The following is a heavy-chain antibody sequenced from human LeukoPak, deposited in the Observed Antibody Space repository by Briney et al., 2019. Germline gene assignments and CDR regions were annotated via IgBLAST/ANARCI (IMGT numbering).Heavy chain of an antibody. V-gene: IGHV3-13*01. CDR3: ARAGYNYRYLDY. J-gene: IGHJ4*02. D-gene: IGHD5-18*01. CDR2: IGFAGDT. Sequence: VRQAAGKXLEWVSAIGFAGDTYYPGSVKGRFTISRENAKNSLYLQMNSLRAEDTAVYYCARAGYNYRYLDYWGQGTLVTVSS.